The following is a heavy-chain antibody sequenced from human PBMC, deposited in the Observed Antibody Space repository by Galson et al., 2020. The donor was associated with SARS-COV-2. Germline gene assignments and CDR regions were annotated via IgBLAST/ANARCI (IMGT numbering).Heavy chain of an antibody. CDR2: ISSSSSDI. Sequence: TGGSLRLSCAASGFTFSSYSMNWVRQAPGKGLEWVSSISSSSSDIYYADSVKGRFTISRDNAKNSLYLQMNSLRAEDTAVYYCARVSGAWYYYNSSGYADYWGQGTLVTVSS. D-gene: IGHD3-22*01. J-gene: IGHJ4*02. CDR1: GFTFSSYS. V-gene: IGHV3-21*01. CDR3: ARVSGAWYYYNSSGYADY.